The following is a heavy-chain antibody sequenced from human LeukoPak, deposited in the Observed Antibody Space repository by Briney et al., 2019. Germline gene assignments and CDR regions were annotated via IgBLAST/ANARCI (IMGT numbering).Heavy chain of an antibody. J-gene: IGHJ6*03. CDR1: GYTFTSYD. Sequence: ASVKVSCKASGYTFTSYDINWVRQATGQGLEWMGWMNPNSGNTGYAQKFQGRATMTRNTSISTAYMELSSLRSEDTAVYYCARRGYQLLYLYYYYYMDVWGKGTTVTVSS. CDR3: ARRGYQLLYLYYYYYMDV. V-gene: IGHV1-8*01. CDR2: MNPNSGNT. D-gene: IGHD2-2*02.